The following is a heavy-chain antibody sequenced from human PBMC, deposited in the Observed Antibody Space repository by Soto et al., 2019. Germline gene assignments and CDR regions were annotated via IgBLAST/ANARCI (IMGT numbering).Heavy chain of an antibody. D-gene: IGHD4-17*01. CDR2: ISSNGGST. J-gene: IGHJ6*02. CDR1: GFPFSTYA. V-gene: IGHV3-64D*06. CDR3: VKDRRSTVTNVGMDV. Sequence: VQLVESGGGVVQPGGSLRLSCLASGFPFSTYAMHWVRQAPGKGLEYVSAISSNGGSTYYEDSVKGRFTISRDSSKNTLYLQMSSLRAEDTAVYYCVKDRRSTVTNVGMDVWGQGTTVTVSS.